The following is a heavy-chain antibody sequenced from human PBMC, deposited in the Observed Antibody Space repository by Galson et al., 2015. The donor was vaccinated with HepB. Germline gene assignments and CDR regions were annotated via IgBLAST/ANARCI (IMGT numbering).Heavy chain of an antibody. J-gene: IGHJ6*02. D-gene: IGHD5-12*01. CDR3: ARSPSGYSYYYYGMDV. V-gene: IGHV1-8*02. CDR2: TNPNSGNT. CDR1: GYTFTGYY. Sequence: SVKVSCKASGYTFTGYYMHWVRQAPGQGLEWMGWTNPNSGNTGYAQKFQGRVTMTRNTSISTAYMELSSLRSEDTAVYYCARSPSGYSYYYYGMDVWGQGTTVTVSS.